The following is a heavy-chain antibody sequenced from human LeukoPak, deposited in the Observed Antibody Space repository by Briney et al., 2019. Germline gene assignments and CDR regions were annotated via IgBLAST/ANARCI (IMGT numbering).Heavy chain of an antibody. Sequence: GASVKVSCKASGGTFSSYAISWVRQAPGQGLEWMGRIIPILGIANYAQKFQGRVTITADKSTSTAYMELSSLRSEDTAVYYCARDFSYGDRLYGMDVWGQGTTVTVSS. D-gene: IGHD4-17*01. CDR3: ARDFSYGDRLYGMDV. CDR2: IIPILGIA. V-gene: IGHV1-69*04. J-gene: IGHJ6*02. CDR1: GGTFSSYA.